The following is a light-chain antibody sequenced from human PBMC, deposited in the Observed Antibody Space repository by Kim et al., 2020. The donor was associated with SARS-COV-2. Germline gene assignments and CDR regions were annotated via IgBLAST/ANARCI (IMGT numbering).Light chain of an antibody. CDR2: AAS. J-gene: IGKJ4*01. CDR3: QKYKSAPLT. CDR1: QDISNY. V-gene: IGKV1-27*01. Sequence: ASVGDSVTITCRASQDISNYLAWYQQRPGKVPQLLVYAASTLQSGVPSRFSGSGSGTDFTLTINNLQPEDIATYYCQKYKSAPLTFDGGTKVDIK.